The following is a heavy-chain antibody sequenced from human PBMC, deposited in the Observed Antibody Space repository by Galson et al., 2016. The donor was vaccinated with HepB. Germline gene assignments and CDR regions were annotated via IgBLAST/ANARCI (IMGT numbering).Heavy chain of an antibody. CDR3: ARRFRYTYGPPYGMDV. CDR2: IYYSGST. CDR1: GGSISSSSYY. J-gene: IGHJ6*02. D-gene: IGHD5-18*01. Sequence: ETLSLTCTVSGGSISSSSYYWGWIRQPPGKGPAWIGSIYYSGSTYYNPSLQSRVTISVDTSKNQFSLKMSSVTAADTAVYYCARRFRYTYGPPYGMDVWGQGTTVTVSS. V-gene: IGHV4-39*01.